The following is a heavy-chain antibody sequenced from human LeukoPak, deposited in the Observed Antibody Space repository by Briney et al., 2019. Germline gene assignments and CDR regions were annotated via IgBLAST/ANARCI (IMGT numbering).Heavy chain of an antibody. CDR2: IGGGGEST. Sequence: PGGSLRLSCAASGFTFSNYAMAWVRQAPGKGLEWVSVIGGGGESTYYADSVKGRFTISRDNSKNTLYLQMNSLRAEDTAVYYCAKSLRITIFGVVALFDYWGQGTLVTVSS. CDR1: GFTFSNYA. D-gene: IGHD3-3*01. J-gene: IGHJ4*02. V-gene: IGHV3-23*01. CDR3: AKSLRITIFGVVALFDY.